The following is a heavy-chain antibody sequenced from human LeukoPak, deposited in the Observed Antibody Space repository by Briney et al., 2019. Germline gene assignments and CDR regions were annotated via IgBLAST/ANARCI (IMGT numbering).Heavy chain of an antibody. Sequence: ASVKVSCKASGYTFTGYYMHWVRQALGQGLEWMGWINPNSGGTNYAQKFQGRVTMTRDTSISTAYMELSRLRSDDTAVYYCARVLGSTLGFDPWGQGTLVTVSS. D-gene: IGHD1-1*01. CDR2: INPNSGGT. CDR1: GYTFTGYY. CDR3: ARVLGSTLGFDP. V-gene: IGHV1-2*02. J-gene: IGHJ5*02.